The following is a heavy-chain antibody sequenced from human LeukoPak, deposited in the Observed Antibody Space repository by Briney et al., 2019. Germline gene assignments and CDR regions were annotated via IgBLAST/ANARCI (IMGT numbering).Heavy chain of an antibody. CDR1: GGTFSSYA. J-gene: IGHJ5*02. CDR2: IIPIFGTA. CDR3: ARDSRERFDDFWSGYRGWFDP. V-gene: IGHV1-69*01. D-gene: IGHD3-3*01. Sequence: GSSVKVSCKASGGTFSSYAISWVRQAPGQGLEWMGGIIPIFGTANYAQKFQGRVTITADESTSTAYMELSSLRSEDTAVYYCARDSRERFDDFWSGYRGWFDPWGQGTLVTVSS.